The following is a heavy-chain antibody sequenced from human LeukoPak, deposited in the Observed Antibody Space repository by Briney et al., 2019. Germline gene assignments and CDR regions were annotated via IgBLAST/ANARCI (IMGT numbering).Heavy chain of an antibody. Sequence: GGSLRLSCVVSGFTFNRCWMNWVRQAPGKGLEGVAHINPDGRDTYYVDSVKGRFTISRDKAQNSMYLQMTSLRVEDTAVYYCTRWGDTTAEYFPRWGQGTLVTVSS. CDR2: INPDGRDT. V-gene: IGHV3-7*01. J-gene: IGHJ1*01. D-gene: IGHD2-21*02. CDR3: TRWGDTTAEYFPR. CDR1: GFTFNRCW.